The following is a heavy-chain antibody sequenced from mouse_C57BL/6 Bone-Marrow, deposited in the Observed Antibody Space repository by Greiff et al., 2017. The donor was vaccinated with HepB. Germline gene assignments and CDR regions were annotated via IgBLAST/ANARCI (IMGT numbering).Heavy chain of an antibody. CDR1: GFTFSSYA. Sequence: EVKLMESGGGLVKPGGSLKLSCAASGFTFSSYAMSWVRQTPEKRLEWVATISDGGSYTYYPDNVKGRFTISRDNAKNNLYLQMSHLKSEDTAMYYCAREGVTPSIYWYFDVWGTGTTVTVSS. D-gene: IGHD2-2*01. CDR2: ISDGGSYT. V-gene: IGHV5-4*01. CDR3: AREGVTPSIYWYFDV. J-gene: IGHJ1*03.